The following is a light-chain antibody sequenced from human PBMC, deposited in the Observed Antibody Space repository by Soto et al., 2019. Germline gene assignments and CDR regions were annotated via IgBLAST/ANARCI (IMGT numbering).Light chain of an antibody. V-gene: IGLV2-14*01. CDR3: SSYTSSSTLYV. J-gene: IGLJ1*01. Sequence: QSALTQSASVSGSLGQSITISCTGTSSDVGGYNYVSWYQQHPGKAPKLMIYDVSNRPSGVSNRFSGSKSGNTASLTISGLQAEDEADYYCSSYTSSSTLYVFGTGTKVTVL. CDR2: DVS. CDR1: SSDVGGYNY.